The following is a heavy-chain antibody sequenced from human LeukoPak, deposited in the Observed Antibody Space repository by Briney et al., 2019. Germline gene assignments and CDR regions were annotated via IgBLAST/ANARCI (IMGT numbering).Heavy chain of an antibody. CDR2: FSAYNGNT. CDR3: ARALRYFDWLLYGY. D-gene: IGHD3-9*01. J-gene: IGHJ4*02. V-gene: IGHV1-18*01. Sequence: GASVKVSCKASGYTFTSYGISWVRQAPGQGLEWMGWFSAYNGNTNYAQKLQGRVTMTTDTSTSTAYMELRSLRSDDTAVYYCARALRYFDWLLYGYWGQGTLVTVSS. CDR1: GYTFTSYG.